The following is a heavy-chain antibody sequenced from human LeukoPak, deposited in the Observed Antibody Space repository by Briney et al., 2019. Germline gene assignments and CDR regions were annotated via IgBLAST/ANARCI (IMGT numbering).Heavy chain of an antibody. Sequence: PGGSLRLSCAASGFTFSYQAMTWVRQAPGKGLEWVSGISGSGGSTYYADSVKGWFTVSRDDSKNTLYLQMNSLRAEDTAVYYCAKGGNYDILTDYWGQGTLVTVSS. CDR3: AKGGNYDILTDY. CDR1: GFTFSYQA. V-gene: IGHV3-23*01. J-gene: IGHJ4*02. CDR2: ISGSGGST. D-gene: IGHD3-9*01.